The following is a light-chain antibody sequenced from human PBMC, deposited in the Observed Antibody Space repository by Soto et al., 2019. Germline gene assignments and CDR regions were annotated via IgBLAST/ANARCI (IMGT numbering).Light chain of an antibody. Sequence: LTPPPSASGSPGQSVTISCTGSSNDVGAYNYVSWYQQHPGKAPKLIIYEVTKRPSGVPDRFSGSKSGNTASLTVSGLQADDEADYFCGSDPGSDNYVFGTGTKVTV. J-gene: IGLJ1*01. V-gene: IGLV2-8*01. CDR3: GSDPGSDNYV. CDR2: EVT. CDR1: SNDVGAYNY.